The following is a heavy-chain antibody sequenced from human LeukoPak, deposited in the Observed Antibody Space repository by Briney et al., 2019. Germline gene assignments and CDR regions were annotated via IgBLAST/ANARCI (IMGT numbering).Heavy chain of an antibody. CDR3: AKVGDGDDY. CDR2: INWNGGST. Sequence: GGSLRLSCAASGFTFSSYEMNWVRQAPGKGLEWVSGINWNGGSTGYADSVKGRFTISRDNAKNSLYLQMNSLRAEDTALYYCAKVGDGDDYWGQGTLVTVSS. J-gene: IGHJ4*02. V-gene: IGHV3-20*04. D-gene: IGHD2-21*02. CDR1: GFTFSSYE.